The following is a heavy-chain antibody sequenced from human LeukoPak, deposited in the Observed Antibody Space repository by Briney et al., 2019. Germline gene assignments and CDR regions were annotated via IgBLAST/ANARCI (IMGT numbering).Heavy chain of an antibody. J-gene: IGHJ4*02. CDR1: GGTFSSYA. D-gene: IGHD4-17*01. V-gene: IGHV1-8*02. CDR3: ARDKREATVTTNSVY. Sequence: ASVKVSCKASGGTFSSYAISWVRQAPGQGLEWMGWMNPNTGNTGYAQKFQGRVTMTRNTSISTAYMELNSLTSEDTAVYYCARDKREATVTTNSVYWGQGTLVTVSS. CDR2: MNPNTGNT.